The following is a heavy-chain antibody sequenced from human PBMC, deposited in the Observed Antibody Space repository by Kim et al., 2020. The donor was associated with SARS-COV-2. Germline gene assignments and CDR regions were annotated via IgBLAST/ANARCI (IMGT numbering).Heavy chain of an antibody. D-gene: IGHD3-16*01. J-gene: IGHJ4*02. V-gene: IGHV3-7*01. Sequence: GGSLRLSCAASGFPFTTYYMTWVRQAPGKGLEGVANIKPGGSEKSYVDSGKGRFTISRDNAKSSVYLQMKGLRGEDTGVYDCARGGGQDYRVWGEGTLVT. CDR2: IKPGGSEK. CDR3: ARGGGQDYRV. CDR1: GFPFTTYY.